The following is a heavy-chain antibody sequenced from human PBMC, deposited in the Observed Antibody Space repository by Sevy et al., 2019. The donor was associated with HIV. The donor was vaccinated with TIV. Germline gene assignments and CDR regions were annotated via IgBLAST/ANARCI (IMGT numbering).Heavy chain of an antibody. J-gene: IGHJ6*03. CDR1: GDSVSSNSAA. D-gene: IGHD6-13*01. CDR2: TYYRSKWYI. Sequence: SQTLSLTCAISGDSVSSNSAAWNWIRQSPSRGLEWLGRTYYRSKWYIDYAVSVKSRITINPDTSKNQFSLQLNSVTPEDTAVYHCARDRAAAGRPFFNYYYMDVWGKGTTVTVSS. V-gene: IGHV6-1*01. CDR3: ARDRAAAGRPFFNYYYMDV.